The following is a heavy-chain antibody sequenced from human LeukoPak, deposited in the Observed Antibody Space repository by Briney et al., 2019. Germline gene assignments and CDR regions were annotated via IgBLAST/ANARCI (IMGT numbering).Heavy chain of an antibody. D-gene: IGHD3-3*01. CDR3: AKDFGDY. CDR2: ISYDGSNK. J-gene: IGHJ4*02. CDR1: GFTFSSYG. V-gene: IGHV3-30*18. Sequence: GGSLRLSCAASGFTFSSYGMHWVRQAPGKGLEWVAVISYDGSNKYYADSVKGRFTISRDNSKNTLYLQMNSLRAEDTAVYYCAKDFGDYWGQGTLVTVSS.